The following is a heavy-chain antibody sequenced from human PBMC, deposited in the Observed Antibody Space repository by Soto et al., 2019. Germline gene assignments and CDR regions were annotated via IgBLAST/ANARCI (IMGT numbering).Heavy chain of an antibody. V-gene: IGHV1-69*13. CDR2: IIPLFGTG. CDR1: GGTFNNLA. J-gene: IGHJ4*02. Sequence: GASVKVSCKASGGTFNNLAISWVRQAPGQGLEWMGGIIPLFGTGNYAQKFQGRVTITADESTSTAYMELNSLRSEDTAVYYCARPMNYNDYLDYWGQGTLVTVSS. D-gene: IGHD3-10*01. CDR3: ARPMNYNDYLDY.